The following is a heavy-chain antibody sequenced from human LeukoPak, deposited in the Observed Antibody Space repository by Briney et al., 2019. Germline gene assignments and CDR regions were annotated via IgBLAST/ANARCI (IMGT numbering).Heavy chain of an antibody. J-gene: IGHJ4*02. D-gene: IGHD6-6*01. V-gene: IGHV3-23*01. CDR3: AKDGFGSSSGGDFDY. Sequence: GGSLRLSCAASGFTFSSYAMSWVRQAPGKGLEWVSAISGSGGSTYYADSVKGRFTISRDNSKNTLYLQMNSLRAEDTAVYYCAKDGFGSSSGGDFDYWGQGTLVTVSS. CDR2: ISGSGGST. CDR1: GFTFSSYA.